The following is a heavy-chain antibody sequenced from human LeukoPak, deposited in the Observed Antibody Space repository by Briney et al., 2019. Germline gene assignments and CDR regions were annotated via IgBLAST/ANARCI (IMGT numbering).Heavy chain of an antibody. CDR2: IHYSGST. D-gene: IGHD1-26*01. V-gene: IGHV4-59*08. CDR3: ARHSRTYYDFDY. J-gene: IGHJ4*02. Sequence: PSEILSLTCTVSGGSITNYYWSWIRQPPGQGLEWIGYIHYSGSTNYNPSLKSRVSISVDMSTNQFSLKLTSVTAADTAVYYCARHSRTYYDFDYWGQGTLVTVSS. CDR1: GGSITNYY.